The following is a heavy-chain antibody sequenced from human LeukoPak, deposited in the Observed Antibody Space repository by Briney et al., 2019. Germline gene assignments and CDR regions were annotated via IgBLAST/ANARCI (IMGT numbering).Heavy chain of an antibody. CDR3: ARDPRNVGLAP. Sequence: AGGSLRLSCAASGFTFSSYAMSWVRQAPGKGLEWVSAISGSGGSTYYADSVKGRFAISRDNSKNTLYLQMNSLRAEDTAVYYCARDPRNVGLAPWGQGTLVTVSS. V-gene: IGHV3-23*01. D-gene: IGHD2-15*01. CDR1: GFTFSSYA. J-gene: IGHJ5*02. CDR2: ISGSGGST.